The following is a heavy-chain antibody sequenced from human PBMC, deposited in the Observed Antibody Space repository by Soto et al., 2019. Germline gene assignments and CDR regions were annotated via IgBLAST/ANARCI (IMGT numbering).Heavy chain of an antibody. J-gene: IGHJ4*02. V-gene: IGHV3-43*02. CDR2: ISGDGGST. D-gene: IGHD3-3*01. CDR3: ANGGEVLELLLNY. Sequence: GGSLRLSCAASGFTFDDYAMHWVRQAPGKGLEWVSLISGDGGSTYYADSVKGRFTISRDNSKNSLYLQMNSLRTEDSALYYCANGGEVLELLLNYWGQGTLVTVSS. CDR1: GFTFDDYA.